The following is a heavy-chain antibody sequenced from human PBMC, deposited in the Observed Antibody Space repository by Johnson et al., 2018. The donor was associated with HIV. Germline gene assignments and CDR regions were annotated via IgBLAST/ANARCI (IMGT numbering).Heavy chain of an antibody. CDR3: AKDKQQLVRGGAFDI. Sequence: QEQLVESGGGVVQPGRSLRLSCAASGFTLSSYAMHWVRQAPGKGLEWVAVISYDGRNKYYADSVKGRFTISRDNAKNTLYLQMNSLRAEDTAVYYCAKDKQQLVRGGAFDIWGQGTMVTVSS. V-gene: IGHV3-30*04. CDR2: ISYDGRNK. CDR1: GFTLSSYA. J-gene: IGHJ3*02. D-gene: IGHD6-6*01.